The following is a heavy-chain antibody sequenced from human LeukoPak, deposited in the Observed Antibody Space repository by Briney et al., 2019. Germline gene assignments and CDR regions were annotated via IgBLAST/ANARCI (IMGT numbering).Heavy chain of an antibody. D-gene: IGHD4/OR15-4a*01. J-gene: IGHJ5*02. V-gene: IGHV1-18*01. CDR3: ARDVGADFPNWFGP. Sequence: ASVKVSCKASGYTFTSYGISWVRQAPGQGLEWMGWISAYNGNTNYAQKLQGRVTMTTDTSTSTAYMEPRSLRSDDTAVYYCARDVGADFPNWFGPWGQGTLVTVSS. CDR1: GYTFTSYG. CDR2: ISAYNGNT.